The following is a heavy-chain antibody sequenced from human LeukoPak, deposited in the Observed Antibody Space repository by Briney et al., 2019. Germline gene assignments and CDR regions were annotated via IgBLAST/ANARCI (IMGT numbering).Heavy chain of an antibody. CDR1: GLTFSSYD. CDR2: IGTAGDT. Sequence: PGGSLRLSCAASGLTFSSYDMHWVRQATGKGLEWVSAIGTAGDTYYPGSVKGRFTISRENAKNSLYLQMNSLRAEDTAVYYCARGDGYSSGWYRPRTYYFDYWGQGTLVTVSS. D-gene: IGHD6-19*01. V-gene: IGHV3-13*01. CDR3: ARGDGYSSGWYRPRTYYFDY. J-gene: IGHJ4*02.